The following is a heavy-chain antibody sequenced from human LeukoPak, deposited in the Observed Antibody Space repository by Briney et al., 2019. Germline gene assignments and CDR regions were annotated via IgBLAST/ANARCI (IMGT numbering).Heavy chain of an antibody. V-gene: IGHV4-59*08. CDR2: IYYSGST. CDR1: GGSISSYY. Sequence: SETLSLTCTVSGGSISSYYWSWIRQPPGKGLEWIGYIYYSGSTNYNPSLKSRVTISVDTSKNQFSLKLSSVTAADTAVYYCATFGVYAIRDYWGQEPWSPSPQ. CDR3: ATFGVYAIRDY. J-gene: IGHJ4*01. D-gene: IGHD2-8*01.